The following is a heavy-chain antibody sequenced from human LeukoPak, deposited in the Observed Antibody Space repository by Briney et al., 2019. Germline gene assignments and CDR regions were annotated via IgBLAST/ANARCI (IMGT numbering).Heavy chain of an antibody. D-gene: IGHD6-6*01. CDR3: ARDTSGAEYSSSLGVDY. J-gene: IGHJ4*02. Sequence: GGSLRLSCAASGFTFSSYSMNWVRQAPGKGLEWVSSISSSSSYIYYADSVKGRFTISRDNAKNSLYLQMNSLRAEDTAVYYCARDTSGAEYSSSLGVDYWGQGTLVTVSS. CDR2: ISSSSSYI. CDR1: GFTFSSYS. V-gene: IGHV3-21*01.